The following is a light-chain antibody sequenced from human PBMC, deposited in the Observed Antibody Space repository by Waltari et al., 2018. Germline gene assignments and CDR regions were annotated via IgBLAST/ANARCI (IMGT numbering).Light chain of an antibody. CDR3: YSSDSTGLRV. CDR2: EDT. CDR1: ELPRKY. J-gene: IGLJ1*01. Sequence: SYELTQPPSVSVSPGQTARLTCSGHELPRKYAYWFQPQSGQSPRLVIYEDTKRPSGSPEGVSWSSSGTVATLTITGAQVDDEADYYCYSSDSTGLRVFGGGTTVVVL. V-gene: IGLV3-10*01.